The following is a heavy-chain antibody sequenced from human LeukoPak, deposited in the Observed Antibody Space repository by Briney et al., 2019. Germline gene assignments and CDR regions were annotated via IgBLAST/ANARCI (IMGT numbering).Heavy chain of an antibody. V-gene: IGHV3-48*01. Sequence: PGGSLRLSCAASGFTFSSYSMNWVRQAPGKGLEWVSYISSSSSTIYYADSVKGRFTISRDNAKNSLYLQMNSLRAEDTAVYYCARVGPIVVVPAARPTRGYYYGMDVWGQGTMVTVSS. CDR1: GFTFSSYS. D-gene: IGHD2-2*01. CDR3: ARVGPIVVVPAARPTRGYYYGMDV. J-gene: IGHJ6*02. CDR2: ISSSSSTI.